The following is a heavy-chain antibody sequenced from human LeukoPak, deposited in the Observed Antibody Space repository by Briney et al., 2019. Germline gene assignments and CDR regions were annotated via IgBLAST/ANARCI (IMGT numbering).Heavy chain of an antibody. J-gene: IGHJ4*02. D-gene: IGHD5-18*01. V-gene: IGHV3-23*01. Sequence: GGSLRLSCAASGFTFSTYAITWVRQAPGKGLEWVSAITGTGGTTYYADSVKGRFTISRDNSKNTLYLQMNSLRAEDTAVYYCAKDRRYSYGSKFDYWGQGTLVTVSS. CDR1: GFTFSTYA. CDR2: ITGTGGTT. CDR3: AKDRRYSYGSKFDY.